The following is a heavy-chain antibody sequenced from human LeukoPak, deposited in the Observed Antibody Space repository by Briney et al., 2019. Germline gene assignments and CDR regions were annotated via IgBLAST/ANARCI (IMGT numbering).Heavy chain of an antibody. CDR3: ARDDIFDI. CDR1: GGSISSYY. Sequence: SETLSLTCTVSGGSISSYYWSWIRQPPGKGLEWIGYISYIGSTNYKPSLKSRVTISADTSKNQFSLKLSSVTAADTAVYYCARDDIFDIWGQGTMVTVSS. CDR2: ISYIGST. J-gene: IGHJ3*02. V-gene: IGHV4-59*01.